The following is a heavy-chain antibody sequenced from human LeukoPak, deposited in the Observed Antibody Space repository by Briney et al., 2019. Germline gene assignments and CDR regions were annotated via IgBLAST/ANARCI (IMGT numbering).Heavy chain of an antibody. CDR3: ARHRVITIFGVVITDYFDY. D-gene: IGHD3-3*01. J-gene: IGHJ4*02. V-gene: IGHV4-39*01. Sequence: PSETLSLTCTVSGGSISSSSYYWGWIRQPPGKGLEWIGSIYYSGSTYYNPSLKGRVTISVDTSKNQFSLKLSSVTAADTAVYYCARHRVITIFGVVITDYFDYWGQGTLVTVSS. CDR2: IYYSGST. CDR1: GGSISSSSYY.